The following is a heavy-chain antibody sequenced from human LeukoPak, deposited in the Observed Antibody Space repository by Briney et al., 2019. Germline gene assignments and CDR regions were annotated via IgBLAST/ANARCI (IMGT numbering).Heavy chain of an antibody. J-gene: IGHJ4*02. V-gene: IGHV3-23*01. D-gene: IGHD2-21*01. CDR1: GFTFSSYA. CDR3: AKFLPTHIVVANYYFDY. Sequence: GGSLRLSCAASGFTFSSYAMSWVRQAPGKGLEWVSAISGSDGSTYYADSVKGRFTISRDNSKNTLYLQMDSLRAEDTAVYYCAKFLPTHIVVANYYFDYWGQGTLVTVSS. CDR2: ISGSDGST.